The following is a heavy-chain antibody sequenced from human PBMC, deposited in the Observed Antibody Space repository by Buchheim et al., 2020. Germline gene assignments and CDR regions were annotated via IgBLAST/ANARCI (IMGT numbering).Heavy chain of an antibody. V-gene: IGHV3-66*02. CDR1: GFTVSSNY. Sequence: EVQLVESGGGLVQPGGSLRLSCAASGFTVSSNYMSWVRQAPGKGLEWVSVIYSGGSTYYADSVKGRFTIPRDNSKNTLYLQMNSLRAEDTAVYYCARDARAARAATPLDYWGQGTL. J-gene: IGHJ4*02. D-gene: IGHD6-6*01. CDR2: IYSGGST. CDR3: ARDARAARAATPLDY.